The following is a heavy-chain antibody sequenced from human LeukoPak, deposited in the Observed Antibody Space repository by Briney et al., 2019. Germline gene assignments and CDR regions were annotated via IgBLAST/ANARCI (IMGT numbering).Heavy chain of an antibody. CDR3: ARHRSGWLQSSFDY. D-gene: IGHD5-24*01. V-gene: IGHV4-4*07. CDR1: GGSISSYY. Sequence: SETLSLTCTVSGGSISSYYWSWIRQPAGKGLEWIGRIYTSGSTNYNPSLKSRVTMSVDTSKNQFSLKLSSVTAADTAVYYCARHRSGWLQSSFDYWGQGTLVTVSS. CDR2: IYTSGST. J-gene: IGHJ4*02.